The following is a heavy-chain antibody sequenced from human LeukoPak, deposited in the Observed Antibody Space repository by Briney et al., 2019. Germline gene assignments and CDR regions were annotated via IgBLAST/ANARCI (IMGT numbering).Heavy chain of an antibody. V-gene: IGHV3-21*06. J-gene: IGHJ4*02. CDR3: AKDTRHTGYSSSWSVY. CDR2: IDSSSSYI. CDR1: EFIFSSYS. D-gene: IGHD6-13*01. Sequence: GGSLRLSCVASEFIFSSYSMNWVRQAPGKGLEWVSAIDSSSSYIFYADSVKGRFTISRDNAKNSLYLQMNSLRAEDTAVYYCAKDTRHTGYSSSWSVYWGQGTLVTVSS.